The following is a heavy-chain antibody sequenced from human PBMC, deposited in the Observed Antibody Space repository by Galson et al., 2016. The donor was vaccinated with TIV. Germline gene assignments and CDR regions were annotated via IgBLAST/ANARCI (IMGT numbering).Heavy chain of an antibody. CDR3: ARLAYCTPTCHTYDAFHI. CDR2: IFPDDSDT. CDR1: GTSFRNSW. D-gene: IGHD2-8*01. V-gene: IGHV5-51*01. J-gene: IGHJ3*02. Sequence: QSGAEVKKAGDSLRISCKHSGTSFRNSWIAWVRQMPGKGLEWIGMIFPDDSDTRYSQSFQGQVTISVDKSIKTAYLEWSTMKASDTAMYYFARLAYCTPTCHTYDAFHIWGQGTRVTVS.